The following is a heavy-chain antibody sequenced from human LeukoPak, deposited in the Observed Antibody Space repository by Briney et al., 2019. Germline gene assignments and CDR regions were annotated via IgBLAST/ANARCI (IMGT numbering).Heavy chain of an antibody. J-gene: IGHJ4*02. CDR1: GFTFSDHY. D-gene: IGHD6-13*01. Sequence: GGSLRLSCAASGFTFSDHYMDWVRQAPGKGLEWVGRTRNKANSYTTEYAASVKGRFTISRDDSKNSLYLQMNSLKTEDTAVYYCARLKYRSSNKPGYFDYWGQGTLVTVSS. CDR2: TRNKANSYTT. V-gene: IGHV3-72*01. CDR3: ARLKYRSSNKPGYFDY.